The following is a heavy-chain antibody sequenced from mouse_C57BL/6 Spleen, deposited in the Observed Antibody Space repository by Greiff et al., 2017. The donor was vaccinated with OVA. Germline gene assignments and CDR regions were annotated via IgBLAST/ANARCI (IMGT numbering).Heavy chain of an antibody. J-gene: IGHJ4*01. CDR2: IDPSDSYT. Sequence: QVQLQQPGAELVMPGASVKLSCKASGYTFTSYWMHWVKQRPGQGLEWIGEIDPSDSYTNYNQKFKGKATLTVDKSSSTAYMQLSSLTSEDSAVYYCASLGSGYWGQGTSVTVSS. CDR1: GYTFTSYW. CDR3: ASLGSGY. V-gene: IGHV1-69*01.